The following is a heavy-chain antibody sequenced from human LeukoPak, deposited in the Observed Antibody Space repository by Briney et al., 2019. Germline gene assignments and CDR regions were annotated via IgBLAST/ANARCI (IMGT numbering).Heavy chain of an antibody. CDR1: GGSISSGSYY. J-gene: IGHJ6*03. V-gene: IGHV4-61*02. D-gene: IGHD2-2*01. CDR2: IYTSGST. Sequence: SETLSLTCTVSGGSISSGSYYWSWIRQPAGKGLEWIGRIYTSGSTNYNPSLKSRVTISVDTSKNQLSLKLSSVTAADTAVYYCARDQVVVVPAARHYYYYMDVWGKGTTVTVSS. CDR3: ARDQVVVVPAARHYYYYMDV.